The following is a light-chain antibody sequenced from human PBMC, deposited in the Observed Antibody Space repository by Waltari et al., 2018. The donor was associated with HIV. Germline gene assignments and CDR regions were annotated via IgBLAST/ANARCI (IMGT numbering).Light chain of an antibody. J-gene: IGKJ4*01. CDR1: QSIYVH. Sequence: ELVLTQSPATLSLSPGQRATLSCRASQSIYVHLGWYQHKPGQPPRLLVYDSSKRVTAIPARFSGSGSGANFTLTISSLEPEDFAVYYCQHRSSWPPTFGGGTRIEI. CDR2: DSS. V-gene: IGKV3-11*01. CDR3: QHRSSWPPT.